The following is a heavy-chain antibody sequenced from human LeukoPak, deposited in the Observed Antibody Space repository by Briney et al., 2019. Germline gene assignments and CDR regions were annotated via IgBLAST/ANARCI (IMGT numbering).Heavy chain of an antibody. CDR2: ISGSGGST. Sequence: GGSLRLSCAASGFTFSSYAMSWVRQAPGKGLEWVSAISGSGGSTYYADSGRGRFTISRDNSKNTLYLQMNSLRADDTAVYYCAKGWISGVQPGYYFDYWGQGTLVTVSS. CDR3: AKGWISGVQPGYYFDY. V-gene: IGHV3-23*01. CDR1: GFTFSSYA. D-gene: IGHD1-14*01. J-gene: IGHJ4*02.